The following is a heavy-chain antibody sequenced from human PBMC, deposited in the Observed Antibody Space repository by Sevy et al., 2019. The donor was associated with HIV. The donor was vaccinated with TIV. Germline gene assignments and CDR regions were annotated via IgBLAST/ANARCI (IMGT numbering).Heavy chain of an antibody. Sequence: GGSLRLSCAASGFDFSDYYMNWIPQTPGKGLEWISYISVSSSAKYYTDSVKGRFAISRDNARNSLYLQMNSLRVEDTAVYFCVGRRYSPAYSWSYHFDYWGQGALVTVSS. J-gene: IGHJ4*02. CDR1: GFDFSDYY. V-gene: IGHV3-11*01. CDR2: ISVSSSAK. D-gene: IGHD3-16*01. CDR3: VGRRYSPAYSWSYHFDY.